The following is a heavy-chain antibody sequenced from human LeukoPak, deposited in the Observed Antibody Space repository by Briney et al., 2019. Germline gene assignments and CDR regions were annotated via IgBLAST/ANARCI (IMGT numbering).Heavy chain of an antibody. CDR1: GGSMSSNTYY. Sequence: SETLSLTCTVSGGSMSSNTYYWGWIRQPPGKGLEWIGSIYHSGSTHYNSSLKSRVTISVDTSKNQLSLKLSSVTAADTAVYYCARRAGSYYYYYYMDVWGKGTTVTVSS. D-gene: IGHD1-26*01. J-gene: IGHJ6*03. CDR3: ARRAGSYYYYYYMDV. V-gene: IGHV4-39*07. CDR2: IYHSGST.